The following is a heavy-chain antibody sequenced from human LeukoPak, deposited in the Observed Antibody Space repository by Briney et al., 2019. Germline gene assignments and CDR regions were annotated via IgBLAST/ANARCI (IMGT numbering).Heavy chain of an antibody. D-gene: IGHD6-6*01. J-gene: IGHJ4*02. CDR2: INQSGST. Sequence: SETQSLTCGVYGGSLSGHYWSWIRQPPGKGLEWIGEINQSGSTNYNPSLKSRVTISVDTSKNQLSLKLNSVTAADTAVYYCAREYTTTSTSFDYWGRGTLVTVSS. V-gene: IGHV4-34*01. CDR1: GGSLSGHY. CDR3: AREYTTTSTSFDY.